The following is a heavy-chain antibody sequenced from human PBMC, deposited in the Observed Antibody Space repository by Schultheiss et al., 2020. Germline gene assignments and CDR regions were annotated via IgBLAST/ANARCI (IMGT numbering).Heavy chain of an antibody. CDR1: GFTVSSNY. Sequence: GGSLRLSCAASGFTVSSNYMTWVRQAPGKGLEWVSSISSSSSYIYYADSVKGRFTISRDNAKNSLYLQMNSLRAEDTAVYYCASQYYYDSSGYGDAFDIWGQGTMVTVSS. D-gene: IGHD3-22*01. J-gene: IGHJ3*02. V-gene: IGHV3-21*01. CDR2: ISSSSSYI. CDR3: ASQYYYDSSGYGDAFDI.